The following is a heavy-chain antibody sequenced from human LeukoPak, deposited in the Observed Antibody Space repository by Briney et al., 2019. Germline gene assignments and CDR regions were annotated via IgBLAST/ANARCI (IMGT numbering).Heavy chain of an antibody. V-gene: IGHV4-59*01. CDR3: AREGTAGTNLNWFDP. Sequence: SETLSLTCTVSGGSISSYCWSWIRRPPGKGLEWIGYISYSGSTNFNPSLKSRVTISVDTSKNQFSLKLSSVTAADTAVYYCAREGTAGTNLNWFDPWGQGTLVTVSS. CDR1: GGSISSYC. CDR2: ISYSGST. D-gene: IGHD1-1*01. J-gene: IGHJ5*02.